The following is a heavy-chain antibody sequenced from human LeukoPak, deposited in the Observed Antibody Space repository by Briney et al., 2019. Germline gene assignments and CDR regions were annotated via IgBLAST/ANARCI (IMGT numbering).Heavy chain of an antibody. CDR1: GYTSTSYG. V-gene: IGHV1-18*01. CDR2: ISAYNGNT. CDR3: ARDLGKGSYFDY. Sequence: ASVKVSCKASGYTSTSYGMSWVRQAPGQGLEWMGWISAYNGNTNYAQKLQGRVTMTTDTSTSTAYMELRSLRSDDTAVYYCARDLGKGSYFDYWGQGTLVTVSS. J-gene: IGHJ4*02. D-gene: IGHD3-10*01.